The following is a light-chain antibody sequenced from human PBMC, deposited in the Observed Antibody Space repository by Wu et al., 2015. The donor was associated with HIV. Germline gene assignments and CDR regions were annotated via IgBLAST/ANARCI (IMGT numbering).Light chain of an antibody. CDR2: AAS. Sequence: DIVLTQSPATLSLSPGERATLSCRASQNVDNYLAWYQQKLGQAPRLLIYAASRRASGIPDRFSGSGSGTDFTLTINRLEPEDFAVYYCQQYGSSPRTFGQGTKVEV. J-gene: IGKJ1*01. CDR1: QNVDNY. CDR3: QQYGSSPRT. V-gene: IGKV3-20*01.